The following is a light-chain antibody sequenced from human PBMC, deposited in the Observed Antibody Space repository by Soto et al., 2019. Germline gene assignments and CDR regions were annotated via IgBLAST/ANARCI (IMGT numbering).Light chain of an antibody. V-gene: IGLV2-11*01. CDR3: QSYDSTLSARYV. CDR2: DVS. CDR1: SSDVGGYSY. J-gene: IGLJ1*01. Sequence: QSALTQPRSVSGSPGHSVTISCTGTSSDVGGYSYVSWYQQHPGKAPKLMISDVSKRPSGVPDRFSGSKFGNTASLTISGLQAEDEGDYYCQSYDSTLSARYVFGTGTKLTVL.